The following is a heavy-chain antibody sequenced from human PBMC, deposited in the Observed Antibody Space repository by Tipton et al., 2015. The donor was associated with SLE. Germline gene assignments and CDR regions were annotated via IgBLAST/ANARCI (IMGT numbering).Heavy chain of an antibody. CDR2: IYYNGDT. CDR3: AREDISMMVVGRPFDM. J-gene: IGHJ3*02. Sequence: TLSLTCTVSGGSISSAKYYWSWLRQRPGKGPEWLGHIYYNGDTYSNPSLKSRVFISLDAFKNQFSLRLNSVTAADTAVYYCAREDISMMVVGRPFDMWGQGTLVSVAS. CDR1: GGSISSAKYY. V-gene: IGHV4-30-4*01. D-gene: IGHD3-22*01.